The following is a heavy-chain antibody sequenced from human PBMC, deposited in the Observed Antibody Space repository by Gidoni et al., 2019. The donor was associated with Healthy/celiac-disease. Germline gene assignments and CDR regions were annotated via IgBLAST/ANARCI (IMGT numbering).Heavy chain of an antibody. D-gene: IGHD3-10*01. CDR3: ASSVSLLWFGENLNYFDY. Sequence: GGSISSGSYDWSWIRQPAGKGLEWIGRIYTRGSTNYNPSLKSRVTISVDTSKNQFSLKLSSVTAADTAVYYCASSVSLLWFGENLNYFDYWGQGTLVTVSS. J-gene: IGHJ4*02. V-gene: IGHV4-61*02. CDR1: GGSISSGSYD. CDR2: IYTRGST.